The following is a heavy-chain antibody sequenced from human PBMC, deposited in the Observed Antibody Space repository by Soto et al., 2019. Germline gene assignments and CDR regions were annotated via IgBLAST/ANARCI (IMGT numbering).Heavy chain of an antibody. V-gene: IGHV1-3*01. Sequence: ASVKVSGTASGYTFSNYIIHCVRQAPGQRLEWMGWINAGNGNTKYSQKFQGRVTITRDTSASTAYMELSSLRSEDTAVYYCARGETFYDILTGYSYINWFDPWGQGTLVTVSS. CDR3: ARGETFYDILTGYSYINWFDP. CDR1: GYTFSNYI. J-gene: IGHJ5*02. CDR2: INAGNGNT. D-gene: IGHD3-9*01.